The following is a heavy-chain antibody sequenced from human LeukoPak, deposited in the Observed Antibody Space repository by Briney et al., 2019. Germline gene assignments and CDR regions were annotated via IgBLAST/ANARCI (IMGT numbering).Heavy chain of an antibody. CDR1: GGSIRSGGYS. V-gene: IGHV4-30-2*01. CDR3: ASEGLLWFGELL. D-gene: IGHD3-10*01. CDR2: IYHSGST. J-gene: IGHJ4*02. Sequence: PSETLSLTCAVSGGSIRSGGYSWSWIRQPPGKGLEWIGYIYHSGSTYYNPSLKSRVTISVDRSKNQFSLKLSSVTAADTAVYYCASEGLLWFGELLWSQGTLVTVSS.